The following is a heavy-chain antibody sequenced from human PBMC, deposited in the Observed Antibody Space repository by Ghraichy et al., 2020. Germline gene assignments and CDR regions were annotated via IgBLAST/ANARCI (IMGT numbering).Heavy chain of an antibody. CDR2: INSDGSTT. Sequence: GGSLRLSCAASGFIFSSYWMHWVRQAPGKGLVWVSRINSDGSTTTYADSVKGRFTISRDKAKNTLYLEMKSLRAEDTAVYFCARGRNWGIDSWGQGTLVTVSS. J-gene: IGHJ5*01. CDR1: GFIFSSYW. CDR3: ARGRNWGIDS. V-gene: IGHV3-74*01. D-gene: IGHD7-27*01.